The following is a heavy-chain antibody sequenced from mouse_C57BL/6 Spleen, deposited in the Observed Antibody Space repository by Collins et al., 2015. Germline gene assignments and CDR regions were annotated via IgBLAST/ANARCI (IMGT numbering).Heavy chain of an antibody. V-gene: IGHV2-9-1*01. CDR2: IWTGGGT. Sequence: LTSYAISWVRQPPGKGLEWLGVIWTGGGTNYNSALKSRLSISKDNSKSQVFLKMNSLQTDDTARYYCARGGAQALFDYWGQGTTPTVSS. D-gene: IGHD3-2*02. CDR1: LTSYA. J-gene: IGHJ2*01. CDR3: ARGGAQALFDY.